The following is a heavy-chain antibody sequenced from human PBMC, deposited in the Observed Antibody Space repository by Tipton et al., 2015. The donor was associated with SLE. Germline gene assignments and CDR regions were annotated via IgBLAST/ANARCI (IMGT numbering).Heavy chain of an antibody. CDR3: ARLHGYSYGLNWFDP. V-gene: IGHV4-38-2*02. Sequence: TLSLTCTVSNYSISSGYYWGWIRQPPGKGLEWIGSIYYTGTTTYYNSFLKSRVTMSVDTSKNQFSLRLTSVIAADTAVYYCARLHGYSYGLNWFDPWGQGTLISVSS. J-gene: IGHJ5*02. CDR2: IYYTGTTT. CDR1: NYSISSGYY. D-gene: IGHD5-18*01.